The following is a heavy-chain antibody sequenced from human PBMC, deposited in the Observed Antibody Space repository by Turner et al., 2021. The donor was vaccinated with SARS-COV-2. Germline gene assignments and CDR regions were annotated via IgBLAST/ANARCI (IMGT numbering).Heavy chain of an antibody. Sequence: EVQLLESGGGLVQPGGSLRLSCAASGFTFSSYAMSWVRQAPGKGLEWVSAISGSGGSTYYADSVKGRFTISRDNSKNTLYLQMNSLRAEDTAVYYCARGPVYGDYDSSYDYYGMDVWGQGTTVTVSS. D-gene: IGHD4-17*01. CDR3: ARGPVYGDYDSSYDYYGMDV. V-gene: IGHV3-23*01. CDR1: GFTFSSYA. J-gene: IGHJ6*02. CDR2: ISGSGGST.